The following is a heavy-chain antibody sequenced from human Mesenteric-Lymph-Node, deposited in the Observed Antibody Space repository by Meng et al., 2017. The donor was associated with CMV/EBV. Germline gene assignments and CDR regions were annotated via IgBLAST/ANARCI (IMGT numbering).Heavy chain of an antibody. Sequence: GSLRLSCTVSGGSMNNYYWNWIRQPPGKGLEWIGFIYYSGSTNYNPSLKSRVTISVDTSANQFSLKLSSVTAADTAVYYCAKHLDPWSSYSSGSYSPFDNWGQGTLVTVSS. CDR1: GGSMNNYY. CDR2: IYYSGST. CDR3: AKHLDPWSSYSSGSYSPFDN. V-gene: IGHV4-59*01. J-gene: IGHJ4*02. D-gene: IGHD3-10*01.